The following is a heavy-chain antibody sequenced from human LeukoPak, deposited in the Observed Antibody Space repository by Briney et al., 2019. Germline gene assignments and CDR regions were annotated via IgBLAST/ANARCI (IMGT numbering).Heavy chain of an antibody. Sequence: GGSLRLSCAASGFTFSSYGMHWVRQAPGKGLEWVSSISSSSSYIYYADSVKGRFTISRDNAKNSLYLQMNSLRAEDTAVYYCARDANPYYDSREHGAFDIWGQGTMVTVSS. V-gene: IGHV3-21*01. CDR1: GFTFSSYG. D-gene: IGHD3-22*01. CDR3: ARDANPYYDSREHGAFDI. J-gene: IGHJ3*02. CDR2: ISSSSSYI.